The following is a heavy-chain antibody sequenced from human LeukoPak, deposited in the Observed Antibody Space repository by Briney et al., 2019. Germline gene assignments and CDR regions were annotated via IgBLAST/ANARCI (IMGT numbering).Heavy chain of an antibody. J-gene: IGHJ6*02. CDR2: ISGSGGST. Sequence: GGSLRLSCAASGFTFSSYAMSWVRQAPGKGLEWVSAISGSGGSTYYADSVKGRFTISRDNSKNTLYLQMNSLRAEDTAVYYCAKDRGPLLRVYYYGMDAWGQGTTVTVSS. D-gene: IGHD3-10*01. CDR1: GFTFSSYA. V-gene: IGHV3-23*01. CDR3: AKDRGPLLRVYYYGMDA.